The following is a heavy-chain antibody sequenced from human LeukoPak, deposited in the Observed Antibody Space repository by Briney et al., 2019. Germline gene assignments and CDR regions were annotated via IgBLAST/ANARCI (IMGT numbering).Heavy chain of an antibody. J-gene: IGHJ4*02. V-gene: IGHV3-23*01. D-gene: IGHD2-21*01. CDR2: ISGSGDST. CDR1: GFTFNTYA. Sequence: GGSLRLSCAASGFTFNTYAMSWVRQAPGKGLEWVSAISGSGDSTYYADSVKGRFTISRDNAKNSLYLQMNSLRAEDTAVYYCARDSVIPSVWGQGTLVTVSS. CDR3: ARDSVIPSV.